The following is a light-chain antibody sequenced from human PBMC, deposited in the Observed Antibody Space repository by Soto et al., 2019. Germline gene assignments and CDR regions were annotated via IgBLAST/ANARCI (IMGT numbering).Light chain of an antibody. J-gene: IGKJ1*01. Sequence: EVVTGHSPATLSVTPRGRATLSCRASQSISDTLAWYQQKPGQAPRLLIHGASTRATGFPARFSGSGSGTDFTLTISSLQSEDFAVYYCQQYNIWPWTFGQGTKVAIK. CDR3: QQYNIWPWT. CDR1: QSISDT. V-gene: IGKV3-15*01. CDR2: GAS.